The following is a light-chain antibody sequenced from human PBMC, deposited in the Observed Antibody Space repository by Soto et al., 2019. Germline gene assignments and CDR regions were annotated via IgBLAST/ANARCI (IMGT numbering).Light chain of an antibody. J-gene: IGKJ1*01. CDR1: QSVSGSY. CDR3: QQYSASPRT. Sequence: EIVLTQSLGTLSLCPGERATVSCRASQSVSGSYLAWYQQKPGQAPRLLIYGAFNRAGGIPDRFSGSGSGTDFTLTISRLEPEDFAVYYCQQYSASPRTFGQGTKVDI. V-gene: IGKV3-20*01. CDR2: GAF.